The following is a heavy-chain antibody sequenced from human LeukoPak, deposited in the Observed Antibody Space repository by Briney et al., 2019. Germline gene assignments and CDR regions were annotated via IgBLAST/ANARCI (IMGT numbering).Heavy chain of an antibody. V-gene: IGHV1-18*01. CDR3: ARDSLRRRAYYYDSSGYFGFAY. J-gene: IGHJ4*02. CDR2: IIAYNGNT. CDR1: GYTFTSYG. Sequence: ASVKVSCKASGYTFTSYGISWVRQAPGQGLEWMGWIIAYNGNTNYAQKLQGRVTMTTDTSTSTAYMELRSLRSDDTAVYYCARDSLRRRAYYYDSSGYFGFAYWGQGTLVTVSS. D-gene: IGHD3-22*01.